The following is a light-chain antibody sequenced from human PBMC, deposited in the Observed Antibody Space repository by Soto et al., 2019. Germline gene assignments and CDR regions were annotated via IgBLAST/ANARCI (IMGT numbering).Light chain of an antibody. CDR2: EVS. V-gene: IGLV2-14*01. CDR3: SSYTSSSTVV. J-gene: IGLJ2*01. CDR1: SSDVGAYKY. Sequence: QSVLTQPASVSGSPGQSITISCTGTSSDVGAYKYVSWYQQHPGKAPKLMIFEVSNRPSGVSSRFSGSKSGNTASLTISGLQAEDEAVYYCSSYTSSSTVVFGGGTQLTVL.